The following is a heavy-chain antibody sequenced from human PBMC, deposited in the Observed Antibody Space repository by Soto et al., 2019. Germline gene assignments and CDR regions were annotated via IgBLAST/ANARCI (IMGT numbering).Heavy chain of an antibody. J-gene: IGHJ6*02. CDR3: AKVPVAAPFYYYYYGMDV. CDR1: GFTFSSYG. Sequence: GGSLRLSCAASGFTFSSYGTHWVRQAPGKGLEWVAVISYDGSNKYYADSVKGRFTISRDNSKNTLYLQMNSLRAEDTAVYYCAKVPVAAPFYYYYYGMDVWGQGTTVTVSS. CDR2: ISYDGSNK. V-gene: IGHV3-30*18. D-gene: IGHD6-19*01.